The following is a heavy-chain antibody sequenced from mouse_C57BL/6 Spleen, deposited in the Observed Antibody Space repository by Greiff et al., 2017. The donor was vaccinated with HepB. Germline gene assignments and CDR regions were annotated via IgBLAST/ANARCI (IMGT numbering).Heavy chain of an antibody. J-gene: IGHJ3*01. Sequence: EVQLQQSGPELVKPGASVKISCKASGYSFTGYYMNWVKQSPEKSLEWIGEINPSTGGTTYNQKFKAKATLTVDKSSSTAYMQLKSLTSEDSAVYYCASDSSGYGFAYWGQGTLVTVSA. CDR1: GYSFTGYY. V-gene: IGHV1-42*01. CDR2: INPSTGGT. CDR3: ASDSSGYGFAY. D-gene: IGHD3-2*02.